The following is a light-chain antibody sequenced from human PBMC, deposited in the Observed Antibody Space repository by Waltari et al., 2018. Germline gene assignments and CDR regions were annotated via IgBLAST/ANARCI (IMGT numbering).Light chain of an antibody. CDR3: SSYTGSTNNLYV. CDR1: SRDGGASNY. Sequence: QSALTQPPSASGSPGQSVAISCTGTSRDGGASNYFSCYQQPPGKAPTLIIYDVTKRPSGVPDRFSGSKSGNTAFLTVSGLQADDEADYHCSSYTGSTNNLYVFGTGTKVTVL. CDR2: DVT. J-gene: IGLJ1*01. V-gene: IGLV2-8*01.